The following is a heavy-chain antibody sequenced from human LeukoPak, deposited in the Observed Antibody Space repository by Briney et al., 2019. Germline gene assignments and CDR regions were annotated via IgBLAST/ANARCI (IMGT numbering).Heavy chain of an antibody. CDR3: AKDWRRGYSYGFDY. D-gene: IGHD5-18*01. J-gene: IGHJ4*02. CDR2: ISGSGGST. Sequence: PGGSLRLSCAASGFTFSSYVMSWVRQAPGKGLEWVSAISGSGGSTYYADSVKGRFTISRDNSKNTLYLQMNSLRAEDTAVYYCAKDWRRGYSYGFDYWGQGTLVTASS. V-gene: IGHV3-23*01. CDR1: GFTFSSYV.